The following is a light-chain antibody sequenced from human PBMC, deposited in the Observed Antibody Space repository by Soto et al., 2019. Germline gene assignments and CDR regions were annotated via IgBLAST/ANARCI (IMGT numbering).Light chain of an antibody. V-gene: IGKV1-39*01. CDR2: ATS. Sequence: DIQMTQSPSSLSASVGDRVTITCRASQSINSYLNWYQQKPGKAPKIVIYATSNLQNGVPSRFSGSGSGTEFTLTITNLQPEDFATYYCQLNNRTPYTFGQGTKLEIK. CDR1: QSINSY. CDR3: QLNNRTPYT. J-gene: IGKJ2*01.